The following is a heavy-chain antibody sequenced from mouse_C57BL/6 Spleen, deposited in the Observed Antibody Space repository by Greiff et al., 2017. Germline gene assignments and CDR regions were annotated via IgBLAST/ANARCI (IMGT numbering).Heavy chain of an antibody. J-gene: IGHJ4*01. Sequence: VQLQQSGAELVKPGASVKISCKASGYAFSSYWMTWVKQRPGKGLEWIGQIYPGDGDTNYNGKFKGKATLTADKSSSTAYMQLSSLTSEDTAVYFCARSLLLRGAMGCWGQRTSVTVAS. CDR1: GYAFSSYW. CDR3: ARSLLLRGAMGC. D-gene: IGHD1-1*01. CDR2: IYPGDGDT. V-gene: IGHV1-80*01.